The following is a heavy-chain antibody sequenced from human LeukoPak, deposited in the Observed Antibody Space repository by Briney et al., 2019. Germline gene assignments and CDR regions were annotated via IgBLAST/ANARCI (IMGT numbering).Heavy chain of an antibody. J-gene: IGHJ5*02. CDR1: GGTFSSYA. D-gene: IGHD5-24*01. CDR2: IIPILGIA. CDR3: ARENRRSEMATAS. V-gene: IGHV1-69*04. Sequence: GSSVKVSCKASGGTFSSYAISWVRQAPGQGLEWMGRIIPILGIANYAQKFQGRVTITADKSTSTAYMELSSLRSEDTAVYYCARENRRSEMATASWGQGTLVTVSS.